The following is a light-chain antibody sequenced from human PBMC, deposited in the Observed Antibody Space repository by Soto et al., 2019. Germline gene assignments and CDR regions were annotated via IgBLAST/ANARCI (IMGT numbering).Light chain of an antibody. V-gene: IGKV4-1*01. CDR1: QSVLHSSNNKNY. J-gene: IGKJ2*01. CDR3: QQYYSTTPDT. CDR2: SAS. Sequence: DIVMTQSPDSLAVSLGERATINCKSSQSVLHSSNNKNYLAWYQQKPGQPPKLLIYSASTRESGVPDRFSGSGSGKEFTLTIRSLQAEDVAVYYCQQYYSTTPDTFGQGTKLEIK.